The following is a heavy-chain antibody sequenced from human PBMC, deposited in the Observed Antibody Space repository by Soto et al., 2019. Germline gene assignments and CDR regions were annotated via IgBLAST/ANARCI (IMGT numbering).Heavy chain of an antibody. CDR1: GDSVSSGGYS. D-gene: IGHD3-10*01. J-gene: IGHJ6*02. CDR2: IYYSGTT. V-gene: IGHV4-61*08. CDR3: ARVQLWFGELSYDRGYFYYGMDV. Sequence: QVQLQESGPGLVKPSETLSLTCTVSGDSVSSGGYSCSWIRQPPGKGLEWIGYIYYSGTTNYNPSLQGRVTISVDTYKNQFSLKLSSVTAADTAVYYCARVQLWFGELSYDRGYFYYGMDVWGQGNTVNVSS.